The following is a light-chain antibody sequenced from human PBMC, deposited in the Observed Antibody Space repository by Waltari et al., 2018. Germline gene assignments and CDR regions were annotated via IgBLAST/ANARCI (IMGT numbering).Light chain of an antibody. CDR3: SSWISSSTLV. J-gene: IGLJ2*01. V-gene: IGLV2-14*03. CDR1: ISDVGGHNY. CDR2: DVT. Sequence: QSALTQPASVSGSPGQSITISCTGTISDVGGHNYVSWYQQHPGKAPKLMIYDVTNRPSGGSDRFSGSKAGNTASLTISGLQAEDEADYYCSSWISSSTLVFGGGTKLTVL.